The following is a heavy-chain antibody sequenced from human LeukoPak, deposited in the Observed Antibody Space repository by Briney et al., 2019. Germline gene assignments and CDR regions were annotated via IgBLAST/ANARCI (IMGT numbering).Heavy chain of an antibody. D-gene: IGHD3-10*01. CDR3: ARHHFGSGSWLFDL. Sequence: PSETLSLTCNVSGGSMSNIYYWGWIRQPPGKGLEWIGNIFYSGITYYNPSLRSRVTIAIDTSKSQFSLKLTSVTAADTAVYYCARHHFGSGSWLFDLWGQGILVTVSS. V-gene: IGHV4-39*01. J-gene: IGHJ5*02. CDR2: IFYSGIT. CDR1: GGSMSNIYY.